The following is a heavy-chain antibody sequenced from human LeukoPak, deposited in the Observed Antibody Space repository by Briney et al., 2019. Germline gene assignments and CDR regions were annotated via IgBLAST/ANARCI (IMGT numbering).Heavy chain of an antibody. CDR1: GGSFSGYY. D-gene: IGHD3-3*01. V-gene: IGHV4-34*01. J-gene: IGHJ4*02. CDR3: AREDTIFGVVDY. CDR2: INHSEST. Sequence: SETLSLTCAVYGGSFSGYYWSWIRQPPGKGLEWIGEINHSESTNYNPSLKSRVTISVDTSKNQFSLKLSSVTAADTAVYYCAREDTIFGVVDYWGQGTLVTVSS.